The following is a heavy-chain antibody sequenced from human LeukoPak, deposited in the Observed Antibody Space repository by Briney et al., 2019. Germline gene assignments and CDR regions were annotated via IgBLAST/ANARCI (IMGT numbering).Heavy chain of an antibody. D-gene: IGHD4-23*01. CDR2: IIPILGIA. J-gene: IGHJ4*02. CDR1: GGTFSSYA. CDR3: ARDPDYGGNSSRY. Sequence: GASVKVSCKASGGTFSSYAISWVRQTPGQGLEWMGRIIPILGIANYAQKFQGRVTITADKSTSTAYMELSSLRSEDTAVYYCARDPDYGGNSSRYWGQGTLVTVSS. V-gene: IGHV1-69*04.